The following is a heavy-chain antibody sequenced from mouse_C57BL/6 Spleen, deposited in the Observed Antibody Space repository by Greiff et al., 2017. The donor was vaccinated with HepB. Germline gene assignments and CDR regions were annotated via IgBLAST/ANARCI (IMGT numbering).Heavy chain of an antibody. CDR3: ARSFITTVVALYAMDY. CDR1: GYTFTDYY. J-gene: IGHJ4*01. Sequence: EVQLQQSGPELVKPGASVKISCKASGYTFTDYYMNWVKQSHGKSLEWIGDINPNNGGTSYNQKFKGKATLTVDKSSSTAYMELRSLTCEDSAVYYCARSFITTVVALYAMDYWGQGTSVTVSS. D-gene: IGHD1-1*01. V-gene: IGHV1-26*01. CDR2: INPNNGGT.